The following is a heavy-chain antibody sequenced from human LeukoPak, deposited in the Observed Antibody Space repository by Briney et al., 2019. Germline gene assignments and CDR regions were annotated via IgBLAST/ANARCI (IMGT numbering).Heavy chain of an antibody. V-gene: IGHV4-34*01. Sequence: SETLSLTCAVYGGSFSSYYWSWIRQSPGKGLEWIAEINHRGDTNYNPSVKSRVTISVDTSKNQFSLKVTSLTAADTAVYYCARGPTISETGYFDYWGQGTLVTPSS. J-gene: IGHJ4*03. CDR1: GGSFSSYY. CDR3: ARGPTISETGYFDY. CDR2: INHRGDT. D-gene: IGHD1-1*01.